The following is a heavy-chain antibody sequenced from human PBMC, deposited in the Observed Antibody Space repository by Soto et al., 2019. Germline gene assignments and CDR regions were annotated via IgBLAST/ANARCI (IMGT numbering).Heavy chain of an antibody. J-gene: IGHJ4*02. D-gene: IGHD1-26*01. V-gene: IGHV1-69*06. CDR1: GGTFSSHG. CDR2: IIPTFGTP. CDR3: ASERSAQYFDF. Sequence: QVQLVQSGTVVQRRGSSVKVSCQASGGTFSSHGMAWVRQAPGQGLEWMGGIIPTFGTPTYAPKFQGRVTITADKSTNTAYMELSSLRSEDTGVYYCASERSAQYFDFWGQGTVINVSS.